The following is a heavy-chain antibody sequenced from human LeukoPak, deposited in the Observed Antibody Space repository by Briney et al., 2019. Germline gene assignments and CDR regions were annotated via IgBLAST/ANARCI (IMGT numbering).Heavy chain of an antibody. CDR2: INHSGST. J-gene: IGHJ4*02. CDR1: GGSFSGYY. D-gene: IGHD3-22*01. V-gene: IGHV4-34*01. CDR3: ARGGDSSGYPFDY. Sequence: SETLSLTCAVYGGSFSGYYWSWIRQPPGKGLEWIGEINHSGSTNYNPSLKSRVTISVDTSKNQFSLKLSSVTAADTALYYCARGGDSSGYPFDYWGQGTLVTVSS.